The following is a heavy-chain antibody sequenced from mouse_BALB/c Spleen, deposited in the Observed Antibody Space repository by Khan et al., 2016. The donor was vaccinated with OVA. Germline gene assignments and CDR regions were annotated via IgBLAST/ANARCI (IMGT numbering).Heavy chain of an antibody. Sequence: QVQLMQSGPGLVAPSQSLSITCTVSGFSLTSYGVHWVCQPPGKGLEWLGVIWAGGSTHYNSALMSRLSISKDNSMSQVFLKMNSMQTDDTAMYYYSRIEDIWGQCTTLTDSS. J-gene: IGHJ2*01. CDR3: SRIEDI. CDR1: GFSLTSYG. D-gene: IGHD1-3*01. CDR2: IWAGGST. V-gene: IGHV2-9*02.